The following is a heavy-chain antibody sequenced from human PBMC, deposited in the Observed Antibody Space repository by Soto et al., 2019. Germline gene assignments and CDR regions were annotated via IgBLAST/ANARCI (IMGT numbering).Heavy chain of an antibody. CDR1: GFPFSNYA. D-gene: IGHD6-13*01. CDR3: ARSVTISAPGYFDL. V-gene: IGHV3-30-3*01. Sequence: GGSLRLSCAASGFPFSNYALHWVRQAPGKGLEWVAVISNDGGIDYYADSVKGRFTISRDNSKNSLDLQMHSLRGGDTAVYYCARSVTISAPGYFDLWGQGTLVTVAS. CDR2: ISNDGGID. J-gene: IGHJ4*02.